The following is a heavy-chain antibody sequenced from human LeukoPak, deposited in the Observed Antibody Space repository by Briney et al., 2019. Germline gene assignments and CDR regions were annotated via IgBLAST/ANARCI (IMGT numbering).Heavy chain of an antibody. D-gene: IGHD2-15*01. V-gene: IGHV4-34*01. CDR3: ARGIFCSGGSCYGLSWFDP. CDR2: INHSGST. Sequence: SETLSLTCAVYGGSFSDYYWSWIRQPPGKGLEWIGEINHSGSTNYNPSLKSRVTISVDTSKNQFSLKLSSVTAADTAVYYCARGIFCSGGSCYGLSWFDPWGQGTLVTVSS. J-gene: IGHJ5*02. CDR1: GGSFSDYY.